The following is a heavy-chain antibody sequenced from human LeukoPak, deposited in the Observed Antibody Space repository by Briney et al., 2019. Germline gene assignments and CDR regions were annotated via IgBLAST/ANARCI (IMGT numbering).Heavy chain of an antibody. D-gene: IGHD3-10*01. Sequence: PGGSLRLSCAASGFTVSSNYMTWVRQAPGKGLEWVSVIYIGGSTYYADSVKGRFTISRDNSKNTLYLQMNSLRAEDTAVYYCARLAPNYYGSGSSYRYFDHWGQGTLVTVSS. CDR1: GFTVSSNY. J-gene: IGHJ4*02. V-gene: IGHV3-53*01. CDR3: ARLAPNYYGSGSSYRYFDH. CDR2: IYIGGST.